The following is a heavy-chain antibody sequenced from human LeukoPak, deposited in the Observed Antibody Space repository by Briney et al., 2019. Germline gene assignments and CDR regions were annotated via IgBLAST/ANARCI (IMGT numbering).Heavy chain of an antibody. V-gene: IGHV4-30-4*08. D-gene: IGHD3-10*01. CDR1: GGSISSGDYY. CDR2: IYYSGST. Sequence: SETLSLTCTVSGGSISSGDYYWSWIRQPPGKGLEWIGYIYYSGSTYYNPSLKSRVTISVDTSKNQFSLKLSSVTVADTAVYYCARALTLGDDAFDIWGQGTMVTVSS. J-gene: IGHJ3*02. CDR3: ARALTLGDDAFDI.